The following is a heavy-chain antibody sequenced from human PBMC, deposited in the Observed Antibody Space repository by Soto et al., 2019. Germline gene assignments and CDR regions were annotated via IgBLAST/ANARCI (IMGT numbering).Heavy chain of an antibody. CDR1: GFTFSSHW. CDR3: AKWHTYNYDSRAYSGFDC. J-gene: IGHJ4*02. D-gene: IGHD3-22*01. Sequence: CAASGFTFSSHWMSWVRQARGKGLEWVANIKQNASEKYYVDSVKGRFTISRDDAKSTLYLQMNSLRAEDTAAYYCAKWHTYNYDSRAYSGFDCWGQGTQVTVSS. CDR2: IKQNASEK. V-gene: IGHV3-7*03.